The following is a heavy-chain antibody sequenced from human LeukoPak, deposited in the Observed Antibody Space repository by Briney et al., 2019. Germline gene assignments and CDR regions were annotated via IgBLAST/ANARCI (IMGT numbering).Heavy chain of an antibody. D-gene: IGHD3-9*01. Sequence: PSETLSLTCTVSGGSISSGGYYWSWIRQHPGKGLEWIGYIYYSGSTYYNPSLKSRVTISVDTSKNQFSLKLSSVTAADTAVYYCARSYDILTGYYTFDYWGQGTLVTVSS. CDR2: IYYSGST. V-gene: IGHV4-31*03. J-gene: IGHJ4*02. CDR1: GGSISSGGYY. CDR3: ARSYDILTGYYTFDY.